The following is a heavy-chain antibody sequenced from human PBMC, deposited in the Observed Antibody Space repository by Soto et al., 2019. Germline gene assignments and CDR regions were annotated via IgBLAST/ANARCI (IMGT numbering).Heavy chain of an antibody. CDR2: ISGSGGST. D-gene: IGHD6-13*01. CDR1: GFTFSSYA. CDR3: AKDHAYCSSWLSSHTWFHP. J-gene: IGHJ5*02. Sequence: EVQLLESGGGLVQPGGSLRLSCAASGFTFSSYAMSWVRQAPGKGLEWVSAISGSGGSTYYADSVKGRFTISRDNSKNTMYRQMNSLKSEDTDVYYCAKDHAYCSSWLSSHTWFHPWGQGTLVTVSS. V-gene: IGHV3-23*01.